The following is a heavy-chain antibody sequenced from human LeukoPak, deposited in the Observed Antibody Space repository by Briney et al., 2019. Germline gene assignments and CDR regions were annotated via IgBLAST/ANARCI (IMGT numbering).Heavy chain of an antibody. CDR1: GYTFTSYD. D-gene: IGHD3-3*01. Sequence: GASVKVSCKASGYTFTSYDINWVRQATGQGLEWMGWMNPNSGNTGYAQKFQGRVTMTRNTSISTAYMELSSLRSEDTAVYYCARAYYDFWSGYYPNWFDPWGQGTLVTVSS. CDR2: MNPNSGNT. J-gene: IGHJ5*02. CDR3: ARAYYDFWSGYYPNWFDP. V-gene: IGHV1-8*02.